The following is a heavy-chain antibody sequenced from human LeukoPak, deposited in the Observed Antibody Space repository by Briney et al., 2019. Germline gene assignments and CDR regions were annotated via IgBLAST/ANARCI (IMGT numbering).Heavy chain of an antibody. V-gene: IGHV1-24*01. Sequence: ASVKVSCKVSGYTLTELSMHWVRQAPGKGLEWMGGFDPEDGETIYAQKFQGRVTMTEDTSTDTAYMEMSSLRSEDTALYYCATGVVTPAEFDYWGQGTLVTVSS. CDR1: GYTLTELS. D-gene: IGHD4-23*01. J-gene: IGHJ4*02. CDR3: ATGVVTPAEFDY. CDR2: FDPEDGET.